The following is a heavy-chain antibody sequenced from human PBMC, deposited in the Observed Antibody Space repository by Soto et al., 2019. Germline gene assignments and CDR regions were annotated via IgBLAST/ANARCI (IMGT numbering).Heavy chain of an antibody. CDR3: ARSEASALQY. CDR1: GDSMTSSNC. CDR2: AHHSGRT. V-gene: IGHV4-4*02. J-gene: IGHJ4*02. Sequence: SETLSLTCTVSGDSMTSSNCRNCVRQPSGKGLEWIGEAHHSGRTNYNPSLSRRVPIPVDKSQNHFSLQLTSVTAAHTAVYYSARSEASALQYWGKRTLVT.